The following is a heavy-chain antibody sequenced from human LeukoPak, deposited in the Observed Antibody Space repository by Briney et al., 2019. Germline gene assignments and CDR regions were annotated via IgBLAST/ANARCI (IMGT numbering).Heavy chain of an antibody. D-gene: IGHD1-7*01. V-gene: IGHV1-2*02. CDR1: GYTFTGYY. CDR3: ARAGSRPGTTYYYGMDV. Sequence: ASVKVSCMASGYTFTGYYMHWVRQAPGQGLEWMGWINPNSGGTNYAQMFQGRVTMTRGTSIRTAYMELSRLRTEDPAVYYCARAGSRPGTTYYYGMDVWGQGTTVTVSS. CDR2: INPNSGGT. J-gene: IGHJ6*02.